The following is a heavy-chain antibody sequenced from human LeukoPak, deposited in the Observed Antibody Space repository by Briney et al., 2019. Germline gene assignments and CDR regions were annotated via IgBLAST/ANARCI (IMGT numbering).Heavy chain of an antibody. CDR1: GFTFSSYW. V-gene: IGHV3-74*01. CDR3: AREDTAILYYYGMDV. CDR2: INSDGSST. D-gene: IGHD5-18*01. Sequence: GGSLRLSCAASGFTFSSYWMHWVRQAPWKGLVWVSRINSDGSSTSYADSVKGRFTISRDNAKNTLYLQMNSLRAEDTAVYYCAREDTAILYYYGMDVWGQGTTVTVSS. J-gene: IGHJ6*02.